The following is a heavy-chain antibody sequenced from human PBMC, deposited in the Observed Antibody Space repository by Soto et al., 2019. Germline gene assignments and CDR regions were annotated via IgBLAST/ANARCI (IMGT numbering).Heavy chain of an antibody. D-gene: IGHD1-20*01. CDR2: INNDGTNT. CDR1: GFTFSSHW. V-gene: IGHV3-74*01. J-gene: IGHJ4*02. Sequence: GGSLRLSCAASGFTFSSHWMHWVRQAPGKGLVWVSRINNDGTNTNYADSVKGRFTISRDYAKNTLYLQMNSLRAEDTAVYYCARGYVFYPSSCDYWGQGTLVTVSS. CDR3: ARGYVFYPSSCDY.